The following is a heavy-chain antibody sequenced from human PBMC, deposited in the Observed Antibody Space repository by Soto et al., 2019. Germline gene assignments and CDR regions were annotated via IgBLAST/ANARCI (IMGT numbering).Heavy chain of an antibody. CDR2: IYYSGTT. CDR1: GGSVSSGNYY. CDR3: ARKNGYEVFDF. V-gene: IGHV4-61*01. D-gene: IGHD5-12*01. Sequence: SETLSLTCTVSGGSVSSGNYYWTWIRQPPGKGLEWIGHIYYSGTTNYNPSLKSRVTISLDTSKNQFFLMLTSVTAADTAVYYCARKNGYEVFDFWGQGTLVTVSS. J-gene: IGHJ4*02.